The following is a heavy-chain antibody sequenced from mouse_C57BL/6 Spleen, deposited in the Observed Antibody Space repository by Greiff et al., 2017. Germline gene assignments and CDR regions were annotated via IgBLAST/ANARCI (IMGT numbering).Heavy chain of an antibody. D-gene: IGHD2-3*01. J-gene: IGHJ3*01. CDR3: ARDGYYLAWLAY. CDR1: GYTFTDYY. V-gene: IGHV1-26*01. Sequence: EVQLQQSGPELVKPGASVKISCKASGYTFTDYYMNWVKQSHGKSLEWIGDINPNNGGPSYNQKFKGKATLTVDKSSSTAYMELRSLTSEDSAVYYCARDGYYLAWLAYWGQGTLVTVSA. CDR2: INPNNGGP.